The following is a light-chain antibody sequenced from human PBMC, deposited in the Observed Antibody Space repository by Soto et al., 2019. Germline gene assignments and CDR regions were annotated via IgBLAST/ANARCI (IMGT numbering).Light chain of an antibody. Sequence: DIQMTQSPSTLSASVGDRVTITCRASQSISSWLAWYQQKPGKAPKLLIYDASRLESGVPSRFSGSGSGTEFTLTLSSLHPDDFATYYCQQYNSYPYTFGQGTKLEIK. CDR1: QSISSW. J-gene: IGKJ2*01. V-gene: IGKV1-5*01. CDR3: QQYNSYPYT. CDR2: DAS.